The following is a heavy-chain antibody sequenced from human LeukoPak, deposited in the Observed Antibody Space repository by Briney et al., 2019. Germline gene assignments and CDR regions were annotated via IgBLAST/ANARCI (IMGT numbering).Heavy chain of an antibody. CDR3: ARGRDGSRFDY. J-gene: IGHJ4*02. D-gene: IGHD5-24*01. V-gene: IGHV1-46*01. CDR2: ISPSGGST. Sequence: GASVKVSCKAFGYTFTSNYMHWVRQAPGQGPEWMGVISPSGGSTTYAQKFQGRVTLTRDMSTSTDYLELSSLRSEDTAVYYCARGRDGSRFDYWGQGTLVTVSS. CDR1: GYTFTSNY.